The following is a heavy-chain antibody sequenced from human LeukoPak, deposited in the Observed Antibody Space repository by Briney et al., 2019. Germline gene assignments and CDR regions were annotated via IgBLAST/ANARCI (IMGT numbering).Heavy chain of an antibody. Sequence: GGSLRLSCAASGFPFNAYWMTWVRQAPGKGLEWVANIRQDGDMKYYVDSVKGRFTISRDNAMNSLYLQMNSLRAEDTAIYYCARSLPYGTTWYGRSDFWGQGTLVTVSS. D-gene: IGHD6-13*01. CDR3: ARSLPYGTTWYGRSDF. CDR2: IRQDGDMK. V-gene: IGHV3-7*03. J-gene: IGHJ4*02. CDR1: GFPFNAYW.